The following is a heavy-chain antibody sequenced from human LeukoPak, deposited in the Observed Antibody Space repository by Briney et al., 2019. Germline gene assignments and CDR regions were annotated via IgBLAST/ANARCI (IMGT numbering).Heavy chain of an antibody. D-gene: IGHD2-2*01. J-gene: IGHJ4*02. CDR2: IYYSGST. CDR3: PFLGYCSSTSCRHDY. CDR1: GGSISSSSYY. Sequence: SETLSLTCTVSGGSISSSSYYWGWIRQPPGKGLEWIGSIYYSGSTYYNPSLKSRVTISVDTSKNQFSLKLSSVTAADTAVYYCPFLGYCSSTSCRHDYWGQETLVTVSS. V-gene: IGHV4-39*01.